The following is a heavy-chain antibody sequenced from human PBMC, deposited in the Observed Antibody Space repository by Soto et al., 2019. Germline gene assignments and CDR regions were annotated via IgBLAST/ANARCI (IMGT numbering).Heavy chain of an antibody. Sequence: QLQLQESGPGLVGPSETLSLTCTVSGGSVNTYNLFWAWVRQPPGKGLEWIATIHYGGNAYYSPSLTTRVTISRDTSTNRVSLELRSVTAADTAVYYCARVNVTLDLWGQGTLVTVSP. CDR2: IHYGGNA. D-gene: IGHD2-21*02. V-gene: IGHV4-39*01. J-gene: IGHJ4*02. CDR3: ARVNVTLDL. CDR1: GGSVNTYNLF.